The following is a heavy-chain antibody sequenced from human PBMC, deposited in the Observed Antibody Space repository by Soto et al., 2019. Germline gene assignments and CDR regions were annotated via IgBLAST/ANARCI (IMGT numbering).Heavy chain of an antibody. J-gene: IGHJ5*02. D-gene: IGHD3-10*01. CDR1: GYTFTSYG. V-gene: IGHV1-18*01. CDR2: ISAYNGNT. Sequence: GASVKVSCKASGYTFTSYGISWVRQAPGQGLEWMGWISAYNGNTNYAQKLQGRVTMTTDTSTSTAYMELRSLRSDDTAVYYCARESPNGSGSYLYWFDPWGQGTLVTVSS. CDR3: ARESPNGSGSYLYWFDP.